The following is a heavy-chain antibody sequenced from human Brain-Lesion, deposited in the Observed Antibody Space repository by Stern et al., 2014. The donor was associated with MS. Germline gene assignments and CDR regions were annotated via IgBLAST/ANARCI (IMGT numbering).Heavy chain of an antibody. CDR2: IVHSGST. CDR3: ARIFGGNFDN. V-gene: IGHV4-30-2*01. J-gene: IGHJ4*02. Sequence: VHLVESGSGLVKPSQTLSLTCAVSGGSISSGDYSWSWIRQPPGKSLEWIGYIVHSGSTYYNPPLKSRVSISVDRSKNQFSLKLSSVTAADTAMYYCARIFGGNFDNWGQGTLVTVSS. CDR1: GGSISSGDYS. D-gene: IGHD4-23*01.